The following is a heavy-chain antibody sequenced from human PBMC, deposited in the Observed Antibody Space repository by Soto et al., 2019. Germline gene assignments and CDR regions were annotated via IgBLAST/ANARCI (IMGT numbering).Heavy chain of an antibody. Sequence: QVQLVESGGGVVQPGRSLRLSCAASGFTFSSYGRHWVRQAPGKGLEWVAVISYDGSNKYYADSVKGRFTISRDNSKNTLNLQMNSLRAEDTAVYYCAKGGWELPYDAFDIWGQGTMVTVSS. CDR2: ISYDGSNK. J-gene: IGHJ3*02. CDR3: AKGGWELPYDAFDI. V-gene: IGHV3-30*18. D-gene: IGHD1-26*01. CDR1: GFTFSSYG.